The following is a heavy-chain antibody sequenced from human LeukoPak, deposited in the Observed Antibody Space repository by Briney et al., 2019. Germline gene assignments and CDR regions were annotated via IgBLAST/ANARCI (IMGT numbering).Heavy chain of an antibody. Sequence: PSETLSLTCTVSGGSISGYYWSWVRQPPGKGLEWIGEINHSGSTNYNPSLKSRVTISVDTSKNQFSLKLSSVTAADTAVYYCARIGRYSSGWYNSYYFDYWGQGTLVTVSS. J-gene: IGHJ4*02. CDR2: INHSGST. D-gene: IGHD6-19*01. V-gene: IGHV4-34*01. CDR3: ARIGRYSSGWYNSYYFDY. CDR1: GGSISGYY.